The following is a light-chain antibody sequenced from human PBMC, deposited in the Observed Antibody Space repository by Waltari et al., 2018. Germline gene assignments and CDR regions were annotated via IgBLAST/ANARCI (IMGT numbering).Light chain of an antibody. CDR3: QQSYNPPLT. Sequence: DIQMTQSPSSLSASVGDRVTITCRASQSISSYLNWYQQKPGKAPELLIYAASSLQSGVPSRFSVSGSGTDFTLTISSLQPEDFATYYCQQSYNPPLTFGQGTKVEIK. J-gene: IGKJ1*01. CDR1: QSISSY. V-gene: IGKV1-39*01. CDR2: AAS.